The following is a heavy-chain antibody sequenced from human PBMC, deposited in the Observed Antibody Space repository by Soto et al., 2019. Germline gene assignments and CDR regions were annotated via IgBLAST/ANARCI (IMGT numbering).Heavy chain of an antibody. CDR2: TYYRSKWYH. J-gene: IGHJ4*02. CDR1: GDSVSSNSAT. D-gene: IGHD3-10*01. Sequence: PSQTLSLTCAISGDSVSSNSATWNWIRQSPSRGLQWLGRTYYRSKWYHDYADSVKSRITINPDTSKNQFSLQLISVTPEDTAVYYCARSITGSAYFDYWGQETLVTVSS. V-gene: IGHV6-1*01. CDR3: ARSITGSAYFDY.